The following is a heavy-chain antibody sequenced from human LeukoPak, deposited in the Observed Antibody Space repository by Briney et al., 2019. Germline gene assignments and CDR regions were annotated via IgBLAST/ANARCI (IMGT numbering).Heavy chain of an antibody. Sequence: SETLSLTCAVYGGSFSGYYWSWIRQPPGKGLEWIGEINHSGSTNYNPSLKSRVTISVDTSKNQCSLKLSSVTAADTAVYYCARRRDGSGSYFAHFDYWGQGTLVTVSS. CDR3: ARRRDGSGSYFAHFDY. V-gene: IGHV4-34*01. J-gene: IGHJ4*02. CDR2: INHSGST. D-gene: IGHD3-10*01. CDR1: GGSFSGYY.